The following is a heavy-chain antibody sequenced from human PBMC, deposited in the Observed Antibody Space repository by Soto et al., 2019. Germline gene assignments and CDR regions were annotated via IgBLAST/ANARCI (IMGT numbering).Heavy chain of an antibody. V-gene: IGHV4-61*01. CDR2: IYNNRSF. Sequence: SETLSLTCTVSGGSVSSGIFYWIWIRQPPGKALEWIGFIYNNRSFNYNPSLKSRVTMSVDTSKHQFSLKLSSVTAADTAVYYCARVPLDYSNSHYFDFWGQGALVTVSS. D-gene: IGHD6-6*01. J-gene: IGHJ4*02. CDR3: ARVPLDYSNSHYFDF. CDR1: GGSVSSGIFY.